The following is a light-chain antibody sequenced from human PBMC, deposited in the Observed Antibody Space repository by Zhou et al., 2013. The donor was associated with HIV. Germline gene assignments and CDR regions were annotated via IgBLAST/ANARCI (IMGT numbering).Light chain of an antibody. J-gene: IGKJ3*01. CDR1: QTVSSGY. V-gene: IGKV3D-15*01. CDR2: GAS. CDR3: QQYNNWPPFT. Sequence: EIVLTQSPGTLSLSPGQRVTLSCRASQTVSSGYLAWYQQKPGQAPRLLIYGASSRATGIPARFSGSGSGTEFTLTISGLQSEDFAVYYCQQYNNWPPFTFGPGTKVDIK.